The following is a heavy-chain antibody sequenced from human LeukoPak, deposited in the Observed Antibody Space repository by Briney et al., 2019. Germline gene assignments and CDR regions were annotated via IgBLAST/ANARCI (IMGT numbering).Heavy chain of an antibody. CDR3: VRDRVGPDY. J-gene: IGHJ4*02. V-gene: IGHV3-74*03. Sequence: GGSLRLSYAASGFTFSSAWMHWVRQAPGTGLVWVSRITDDATTTYADSVRGRFTISRDNAKNILYLQMNSLRAEDTAVYYCVRDRVGPDYWGQGTLVTVSS. CDR1: GFTFSSAW. D-gene: IGHD1-26*01. CDR2: ITDDATT.